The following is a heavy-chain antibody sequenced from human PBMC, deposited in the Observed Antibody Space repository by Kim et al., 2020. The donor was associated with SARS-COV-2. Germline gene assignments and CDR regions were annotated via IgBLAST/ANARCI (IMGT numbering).Heavy chain of an antibody. D-gene: IGHD1-26*01. V-gene: IGHV3-74*01. Sequence: GGSLRLSCADSGFTISSHRMNWVRQGPGKGLVWVSSIDTNGTITSYADSVKGRFTMSRDNAKNMVYLEMYSLRAEDTAVYYCARGRADWELLSWHERWCQGTLVTVSS. CDR2: IDTNGTIT. J-gene: IGHJ4*02. CDR3: ARGRADWELLSWHER. CDR1: GFTISSHR.